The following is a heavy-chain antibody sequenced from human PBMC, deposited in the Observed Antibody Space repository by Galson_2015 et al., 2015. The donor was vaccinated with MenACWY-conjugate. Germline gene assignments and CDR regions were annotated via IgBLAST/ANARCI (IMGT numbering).Heavy chain of an antibody. CDR1: GYTFTSYY. J-gene: IGHJ6*02. D-gene: IGHD2-15*01. V-gene: IGHV1-46*01. CDR2: INTSGGST. Sequence: SVKVSCKASGYTFTSYYMHWVRQAPGQGLEWMGIINTSGGSTSYAQKFQGRVTMTRDTSTSTVYMELSSLRSEDTAVYYCARDTFIDYYYYGMDVWGQGTTVTVSS. CDR3: ARDTFIDYYYYGMDV.